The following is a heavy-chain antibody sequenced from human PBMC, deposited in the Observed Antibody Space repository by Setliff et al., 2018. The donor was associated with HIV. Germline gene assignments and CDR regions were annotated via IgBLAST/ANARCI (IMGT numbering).Heavy chain of an antibody. CDR1: GFSLTTSAVG. D-gene: IGHD2-2*01. J-gene: IGHJ4*02. Sequence: SGPTLVNPTQTLTLTCAFSGFSLTTSAVGVGWIRQPPGKALEWLALIYWDDAKRYRSSLKSRLTITKDTSKNQVVLTMTNMDPVDTATYYCAHSLYCSSSNCSGLLFDYWGQGTLVTVSS. CDR2: IYWDDAK. CDR3: AHSLYCSSSNCSGLLFDY. V-gene: IGHV2-5*02.